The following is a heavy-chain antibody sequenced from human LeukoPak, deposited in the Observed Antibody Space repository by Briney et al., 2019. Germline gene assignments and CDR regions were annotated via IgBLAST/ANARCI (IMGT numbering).Heavy chain of an antibody. CDR2: IYAGNSDT. CDR1: GYTFTTSW. V-gene: IGHV5-51*01. Sequence: AESLKISCQGFGYTFTTSWIGWVRQLPAKDLEWMAIIYAGNSDTKYSPSFQGQVSISTDRSISTAYLQWSSLQASDTAIYYCAILNHPDGRVYWGQGTLVTVSS. CDR3: AILNHPDGRVY. J-gene: IGHJ4*02. D-gene: IGHD5-24*01.